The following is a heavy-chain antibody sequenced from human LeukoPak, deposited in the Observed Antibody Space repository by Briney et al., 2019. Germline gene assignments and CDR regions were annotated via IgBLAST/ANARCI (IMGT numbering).Heavy chain of an antibody. CDR1: GGSLNNYY. CDR3: TRQGSYFNY. CDR2: IYYNGNT. V-gene: IGHV4-59*08. J-gene: IGHJ4*02. Sequence: SETLSLTCTVSGGSLNNYYWSWIRQPPGKGLEWIGYIYYNGNTNYNPSLKSRVTISVDTSKNQFSLNLSSVTAADTAMYYCTRQGSYFNYWGQGTLVTVXS. D-gene: IGHD3-10*01.